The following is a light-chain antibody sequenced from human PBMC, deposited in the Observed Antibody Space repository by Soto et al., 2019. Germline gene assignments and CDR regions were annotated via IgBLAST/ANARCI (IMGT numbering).Light chain of an antibody. Sequence: QSVLTQPPSASGTPGQRVTISCSGSSSNIGSNYVYWYQQLPGTAPKLLIHRNNQRPSGVPDRFSGSKSGTSASLAISGLRSEDEADYYCAAWDDSLSVLYVFGTGTKVTVL. J-gene: IGLJ1*01. V-gene: IGLV1-47*01. CDR2: RNN. CDR1: SSNIGSNY. CDR3: AAWDDSLSVLYV.